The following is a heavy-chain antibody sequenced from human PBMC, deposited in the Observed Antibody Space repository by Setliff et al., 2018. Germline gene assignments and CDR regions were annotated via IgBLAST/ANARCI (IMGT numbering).Heavy chain of an antibody. CDR3: ARERAGGRGFTFGAIYYYYGMDV. J-gene: IGHJ6*02. D-gene: IGHD3-16*01. CDR1: GYTFTSYY. Sequence: ASVKVSCKASGYTFTSYYIHWVRQAPGQGLEWMGVINPKNGGATYPQNLQGRVTMTRDTSMSTVYMERSSLRFEDTAVYYCARERAGGRGFTFGAIYYYYGMDVWGQGTTVTVSS. CDR2: INPKNGGA. V-gene: IGHV1-46*01.